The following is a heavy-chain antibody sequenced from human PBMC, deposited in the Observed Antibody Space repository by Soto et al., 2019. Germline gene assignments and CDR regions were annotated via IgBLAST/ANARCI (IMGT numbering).Heavy chain of an antibody. CDR1: GFTIGDYG. V-gene: IGHV3-64*01. Sequence: EVQLVESGGGLVQPGDSLRLSCAASGFTIGDYGFHWVRQAPGKALEYISAISSYGGNIYYSNSVKGRFTISRDNSKNTLYLQMGSLRTEDMGLYYCASDVGSGNYYKGVYYYYYMDVWGKGTTVTVSS. CDR2: ISSYGGNI. CDR3: ASDVGSGNYYKGVYYYYYMDV. J-gene: IGHJ6*03. D-gene: IGHD3-10*01.